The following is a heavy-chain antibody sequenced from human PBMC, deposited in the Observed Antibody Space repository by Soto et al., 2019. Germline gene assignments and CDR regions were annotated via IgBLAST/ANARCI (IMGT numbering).Heavy chain of an antibody. CDR1: GGTFSSYA. V-gene: IGHV1-69*01. D-gene: IGHD3-9*01. CDR3: ARERNYDILTGYPPPVGLLYYYYGMDV. J-gene: IGHJ6*02. CDR2: IIPIFGTA. Sequence: QVQLVQSGAEVKKPGSSVKVSCKASGGTFSSYAISWVRQAPGQGLEWMGGIIPIFGTANYAQKFQGRVTITADESTSTAYMELSSLRSEDTAVYYCARERNYDILTGYPPPVGLLYYYYGMDVWGQGTTVTVSS.